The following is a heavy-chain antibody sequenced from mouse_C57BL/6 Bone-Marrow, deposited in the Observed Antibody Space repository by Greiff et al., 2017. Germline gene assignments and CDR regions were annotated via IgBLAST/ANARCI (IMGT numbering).Heavy chain of an antibody. CDR1: GYAFSSYW. CDR2: IYPGDGDT. Sequence: QVQLKESGAELVKPGASVKISCKASGYAFSSYWMNWVKQRPGKGLEWIGQIYPGDGDTNYNGKFKGKATLTADKSSSTAYMQLSSLTSEDSAVYFCARSKDYYSNFIAYWGQGTLVTVSA. D-gene: IGHD2-5*01. J-gene: IGHJ3*01. CDR3: ARSKDYYSNFIAY. V-gene: IGHV1-80*01.